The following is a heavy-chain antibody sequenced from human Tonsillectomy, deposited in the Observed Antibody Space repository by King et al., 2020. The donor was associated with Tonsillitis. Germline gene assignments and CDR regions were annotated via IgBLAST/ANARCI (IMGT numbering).Heavy chain of an antibody. D-gene: IGHD2-15*01. CDR1: GGNFRDYA. CDR2: IIPIFRTT. Sequence: QLVQSGAEVKKPGSSLKVSCKASGGNFRDYAMSWVRQAPGQGLEWMGGIIPIFRTTNYAEKFQGRVTITADESTDTGSFEMSSLRSEDTAMYFCARGMLLNSIPHGFYQHWGQGTLVTVSS. J-gene: IGHJ1*01. V-gene: IGHV1-69*12. CDR3: ARGMLLNSIPHGFYQH.